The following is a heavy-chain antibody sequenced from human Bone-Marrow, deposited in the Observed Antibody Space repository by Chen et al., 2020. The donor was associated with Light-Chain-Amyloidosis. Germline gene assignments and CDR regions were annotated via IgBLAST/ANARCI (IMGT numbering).Heavy chain of an antibody. CDR2: VNLGGSIT. D-gene: IGHD3-10*01. J-gene: IGHJ6*02. V-gene: IGHV3-74*01. CDR3: ASLGEWVRGGDQYGVDV. CDR1: GFTFSRYW. Sequence: EVQLVESGGGLVQPGGSLRLSCSASGFTFSRYWMYWVRQAPGKGLEWVSRVNLGGSITTYADPVKGRCSISRDNAKNTLYLQMNSLRVDDSAVYYCASLGEWVRGGDQYGVDVWGQGTTVTVSS.